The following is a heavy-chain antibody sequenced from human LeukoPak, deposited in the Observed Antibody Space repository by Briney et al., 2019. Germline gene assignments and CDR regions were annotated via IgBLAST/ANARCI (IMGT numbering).Heavy chain of an antibody. CDR1: GFTFSGYA. CDR3: ARGDEYVWGSYRRRNAFDI. CDR2: ISYDGSIK. D-gene: IGHD3-16*02. V-gene: IGHV3-30*04. Sequence: GGSLRLSCAASGFTFSGYAMHWVRQAPGKGLEWVAVISYDGSIKHFADSVKGRLTISRDNSKNTLYLQMNSLRAEDTAVYYCARGDEYVWGSYRRRNAFDIWGQGTRVTVSS. J-gene: IGHJ3*02.